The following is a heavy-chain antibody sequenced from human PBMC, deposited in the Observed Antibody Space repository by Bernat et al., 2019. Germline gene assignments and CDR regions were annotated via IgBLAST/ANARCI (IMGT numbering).Heavy chain of an antibody. J-gene: IGHJ4*02. V-gene: IGHV3-15*07. CDR1: GFTFSSAW. D-gene: IGHD1-26*01. CDR3: ISDVPEWEPQVDY. Sequence: EVQLVESGGGLVKPGESLRLSCVASGFTFSSAWMHWVRQAPGKWLEWVGRVKSKADGGAIDYAAPVKGRFTRSRDDTKNTLSLLMNSLKTEDTAIYYCISDVPEWEPQVDYWGQGTLVTVSS. CDR2: VKSKADGGAI.